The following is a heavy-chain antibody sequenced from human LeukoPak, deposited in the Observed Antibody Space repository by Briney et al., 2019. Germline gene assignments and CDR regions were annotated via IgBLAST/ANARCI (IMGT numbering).Heavy chain of an antibody. Sequence: KPGGSLRLSCAASGFTFSDYCMTWIRQAPGKGLEWISYISNSGSTVLYADSVKGRFTISRDNAKNSLYLQVNSLRAEDTAVYYCTRVSRGNSNCLEFWGQGTLVTVSS. CDR1: GFTFSDYC. D-gene: IGHD3-3*01. V-gene: IGHV3-11*01. CDR3: TRVSRGNSNCLEF. CDR2: ISNSGSTV. J-gene: IGHJ4*02.